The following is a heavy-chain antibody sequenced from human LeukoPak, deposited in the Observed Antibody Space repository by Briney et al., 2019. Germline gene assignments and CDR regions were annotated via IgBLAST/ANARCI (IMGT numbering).Heavy chain of an antibody. J-gene: IGHJ4*02. V-gene: IGHV4-39*01. CDR2: IYYSGGT. CDR3: ASQEGQQLVDY. D-gene: IGHD6-13*01. CDR1: GGSISSSGYY. Sequence: SETLSLTCTVSGGSISSSGYYWGWIRQPPGKGLEWIGSIYYSGGTYYNPSLKSRVTISVDTSKNQFSLKLSSVTAADTAVYYCASQEGQQLVDYWGQGTLVTASS.